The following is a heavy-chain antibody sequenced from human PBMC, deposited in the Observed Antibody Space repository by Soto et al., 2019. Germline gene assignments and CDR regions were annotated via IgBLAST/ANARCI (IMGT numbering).Heavy chain of an antibody. Sequence: VQLVESGGGVVQPGRSLRLSCAASGFTFSSYGMHWVRQAPGKGLEWVAVIWYDGSNKYYADSVKGRFTISRDNSKNTLYLQMNSLRAEDTAVYYCAREDGSYSLWFDPWGQGTLVTVSS. CDR3: AREDGSYSLWFDP. V-gene: IGHV3-33*01. CDR1: GFTFSSYG. CDR2: IWYDGSNK. D-gene: IGHD1-26*01. J-gene: IGHJ5*02.